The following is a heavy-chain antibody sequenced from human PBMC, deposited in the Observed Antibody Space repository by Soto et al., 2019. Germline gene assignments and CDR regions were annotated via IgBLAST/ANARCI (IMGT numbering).Heavy chain of an antibody. Sequence: QVQLVQSGAEVKKPGSSVTVSCKASGGTFGNSAISWXRXXXXXXXEWMGGLIPIFPTPDYAQKFQGRVTITADESTSTAYMELTSLRSEDTAVYYCARDKDRQQLGGNYYYGIDVWGQGTTVTVSS. CDR3: ARDKDRQQLGGNYYYGIDV. J-gene: IGHJ6*02. CDR2: LIPIFPTP. CDR1: GGTFGNSA. V-gene: IGHV1-69*12. D-gene: IGHD3-3*02.